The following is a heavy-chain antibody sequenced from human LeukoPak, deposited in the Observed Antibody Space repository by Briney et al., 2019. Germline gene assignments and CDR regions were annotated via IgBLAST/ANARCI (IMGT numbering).Heavy chain of an antibody. CDR3: ARGTVTTKRGGPFDY. Sequence: PGRSLRLSCAASGFTFSSYAMHWVRQAPGKGLEWVAVISYDGSNKYYADSVKGRFTISRDNSKNTLYLQMNSLRAEDTAVYYCARGTVTTKRGGPFDYWGQGTLVTVSS. D-gene: IGHD4-17*01. V-gene: IGHV3-30*04. CDR1: GFTFSSYA. CDR2: ISYDGSNK. J-gene: IGHJ4*02.